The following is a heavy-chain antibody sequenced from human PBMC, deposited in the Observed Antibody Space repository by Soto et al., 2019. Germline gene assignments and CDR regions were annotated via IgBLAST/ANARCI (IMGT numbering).Heavy chain of an antibody. J-gene: IGHJ4*02. CDR1: GGTFSSYA. Sequence: ASVKVSCKASGGTFSSYAISWVRQAPGQGLEWMGGIIPIFGTANYAQKFQGRVTITADESTSTAYMELSSLRSEDTAVYYCARAHCSSTSCYSQLDYWGQGTLVTVSS. CDR3: ARAHCSSTSCYSQLDY. V-gene: IGHV1-69*13. CDR2: IIPIFGTA. D-gene: IGHD2-2*02.